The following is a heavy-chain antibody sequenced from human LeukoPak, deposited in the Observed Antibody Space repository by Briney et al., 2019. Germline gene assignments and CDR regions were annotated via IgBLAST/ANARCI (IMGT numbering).Heavy chain of an antibody. J-gene: IGHJ6*04. CDR2: ISSSGSTI. CDR3: AELGITMIGGV. Sequence: PGGALRLSRAASGFTFSSYEMNWVRQAPGKGLEWVSYISSSGSTIYYADSVKGRFTISKDNAKTSLYLQMNSLRAEDTAVYYWAELGITMIGGVWGKGTTATISS. D-gene: IGHD3-10*02. V-gene: IGHV3-48*03. CDR1: GFTFSSYE.